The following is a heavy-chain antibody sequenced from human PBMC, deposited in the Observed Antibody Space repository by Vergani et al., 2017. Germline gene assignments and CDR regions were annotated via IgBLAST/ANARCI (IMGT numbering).Heavy chain of an antibody. Sequence: QVPVVQSGAEVKKSGASVKVSCKTSEYTFSNYYMHWVRQAPGQGLEWMGIINPSGGHTNYAQKFQGRVTMTRDTSTSTVYMELSSLRSEDTAIYYCARGDYGILTGYRYWGQGTLVTVSA. J-gene: IGHJ4*02. CDR2: INPSGGHT. D-gene: IGHD3-9*01. CDR1: EYTFSNYY. CDR3: ARGDYGILTGYRY. V-gene: IGHV1-46*03.